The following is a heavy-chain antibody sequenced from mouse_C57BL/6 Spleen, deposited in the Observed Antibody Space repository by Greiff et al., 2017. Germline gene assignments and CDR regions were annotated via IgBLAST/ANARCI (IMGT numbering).Heavy chain of an antibody. V-gene: IGHV5-12*01. Sequence: EVKLQESGGGLVQPGGSLKLSCAASGFTFSDYYMYWVRQTPEKRLEWVAYISNGGGSTYYPDTVKGRFTISRDKAKNTRYLQMSSLKSEDTAMYYCARYGSSYDYFDYWGQGTTLTVSS. J-gene: IGHJ2*01. D-gene: IGHD1-1*01. CDR1: GFTFSDYY. CDR2: ISNGGGST. CDR3: ARYGSSYDYFDY.